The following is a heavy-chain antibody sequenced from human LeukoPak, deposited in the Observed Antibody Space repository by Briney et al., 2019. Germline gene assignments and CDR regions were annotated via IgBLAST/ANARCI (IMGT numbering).Heavy chain of an antibody. V-gene: IGHV3-21*01. CDR1: GFTFSSYS. CDR3: ARDPHDYGLGY. Sequence: GGSLRLSCAASGFTFSSYSMNWVRQAPGKGLEWVSSISSSSSYIYYADSVKGRFTISRDNAKNSLYMQMNSLRAEDTAVYYCARDPHDYGLGYWGQGTLATVSS. J-gene: IGHJ4*02. CDR2: ISSSSSYI. D-gene: IGHD4-17*01.